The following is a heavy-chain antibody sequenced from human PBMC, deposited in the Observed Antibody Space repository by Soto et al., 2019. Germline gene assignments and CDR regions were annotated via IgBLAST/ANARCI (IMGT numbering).Heavy chain of an antibody. Sequence: GGSLRLSCAASGFTFSSYSMNWVRQAPGKGLEWVSSISSSSSYIYYADSVKGRFTISRDNAKNSLYLQMNSLRAEDTAVYYCARDLGYCSGGSCPGRPNYYYGIDVWGQGTTVTVSS. D-gene: IGHD2-15*01. CDR2: ISSSSSYI. V-gene: IGHV3-21*01. CDR3: ARDLGYCSGGSCPGRPNYYYGIDV. CDR1: GFTFSSYS. J-gene: IGHJ6*02.